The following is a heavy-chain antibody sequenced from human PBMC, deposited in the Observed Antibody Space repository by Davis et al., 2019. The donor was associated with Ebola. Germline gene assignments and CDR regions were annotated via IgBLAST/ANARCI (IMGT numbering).Heavy chain of an antibody. CDR1: GYTFTSYG. CDR3: ERDREMAVAGTGGY. V-gene: IGHV1-18*01. CDR2: ISAYNGNT. J-gene: IGHJ4*02. Sequence: ASVTVSCKASGYTFTSYGISWVRQAPGQGLEWMGWISAYNGNTNYAQKLQGRVTMTTDTSTSTAYMELRSLRSDDTAVYYCERDREMAVAGTGGYWGQGTLVTVSS. D-gene: IGHD6-19*01.